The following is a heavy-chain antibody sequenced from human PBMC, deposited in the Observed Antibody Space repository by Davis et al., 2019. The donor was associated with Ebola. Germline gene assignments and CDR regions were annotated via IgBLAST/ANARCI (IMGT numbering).Heavy chain of an antibody. J-gene: IGHJ6*02. V-gene: IGHV3-9*01. CDR3: GRVIFFPGIGMDI. D-gene: IGHD1-14*01. CDR1: GFTFEDHA. Sequence: PGGSLRLSCAASGFTFEDHAMHWVRQPPGLGLEWVSGINWNSGEIAYADSLKGRFTVSRDNAKNTLYVQMNSLRAEDTGIYYCGRVIFFPGIGMDIWGQGTTVTVSS. CDR2: INWNSGEI.